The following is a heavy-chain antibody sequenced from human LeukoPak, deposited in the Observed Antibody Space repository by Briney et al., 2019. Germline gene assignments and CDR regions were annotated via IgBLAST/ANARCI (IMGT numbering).Heavy chain of an antibody. J-gene: IGHJ4*02. CDR2: ISTTGST. Sequence: PSETLSLTCTVSGGSISSGSYYWSWIRQPAGKGLEWVGRISTTGSTNCNPSLKSRVTISLDTSKNQFSLKLSSVTTADTAVYYCARGPDGITSDYWGQGTLVTVFS. V-gene: IGHV4-61*02. D-gene: IGHD3-16*01. CDR1: GGSISSGSYY. CDR3: ARGPDGITSDY.